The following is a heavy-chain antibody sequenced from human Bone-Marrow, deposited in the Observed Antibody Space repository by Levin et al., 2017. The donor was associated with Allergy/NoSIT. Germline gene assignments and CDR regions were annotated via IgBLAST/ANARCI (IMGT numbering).Heavy chain of an antibody. V-gene: IGHV3-7*01. CDR2: IKNDGSET. CDR1: GFTFNNYW. D-gene: IGHD2-21*01. CDR3: ATAVRGIPFDY. J-gene: IGHJ4*02. Sequence: TGGSLRLSCAAFGFTFNNYWMRWVRQTPGKGLESVANIKNDGSETYSVDSVKGRFTISRDNAKNSLHLQMNSLRAEDTAVYSCATAVRGIPFDYWGQGTLVTVSS.